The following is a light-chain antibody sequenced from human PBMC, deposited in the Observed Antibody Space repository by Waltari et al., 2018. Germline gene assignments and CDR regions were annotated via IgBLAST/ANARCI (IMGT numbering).Light chain of an antibody. CDR3: DSKSSSSPHV. V-gene: IGLV2-14*03. CDR1: SSDIGTYNY. Sequence: QSALTQPASVSGSPGQSITVSRTGTSSDIGTYNYVSWYQQHPGKAPKLMIYDVSSRPSGVSNRFSGSKSGNTASLTISGLQAEDEADYYCDSKSSSSPHVFGTGTKVTVL. CDR2: DVS. J-gene: IGLJ1*01.